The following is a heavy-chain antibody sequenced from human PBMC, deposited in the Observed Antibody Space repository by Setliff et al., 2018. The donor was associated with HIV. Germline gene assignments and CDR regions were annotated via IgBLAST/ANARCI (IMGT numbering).Heavy chain of an antibody. V-gene: IGHV3-30*18. CDR2: ISYDGSNK. J-gene: IGHJ5*02. Sequence: GGSLRLSCVASGFTFSSFGMHWVRQAPGKWLEWVAAISYDGSNKYYADSVKGRFSISRDISKNTLDLQMNILRVADTAVYYCAKDPFHYYSSEENFFGPWGQGTLVTVSS. CDR1: GFTFSSFG. CDR3: AKDPFHYYSSEENFFGP. D-gene: IGHD3-10*01.